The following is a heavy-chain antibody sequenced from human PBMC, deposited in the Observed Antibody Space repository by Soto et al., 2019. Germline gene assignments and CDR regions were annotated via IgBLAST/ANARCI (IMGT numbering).Heavy chain of an antibody. D-gene: IGHD3-9*01. J-gene: IGHJ6*02. V-gene: IGHV3-74*01. CDR3: ARDGPIYYYILTGYYNPGNYGMDV. CDR2: INGDGTTT. CDR1: GFTFGTYW. Sequence: QPGGSLRLSCAASGFTFGTYWMHWVRQAPGKGLAWVSRINGDGTTTFYADSVKGRFTISRDNAKNKLYLQMNSLRDEDTAVYYCARDGPIYYYILTGYYNPGNYGMDVWGQGTTVTVSS.